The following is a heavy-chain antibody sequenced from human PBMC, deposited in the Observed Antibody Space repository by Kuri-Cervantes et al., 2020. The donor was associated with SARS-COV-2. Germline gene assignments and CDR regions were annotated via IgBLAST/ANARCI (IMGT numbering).Heavy chain of an antibody. J-gene: IGHJ3*02. CDR1: GGSISSSSYY. Sequence: ESLKISRTVSGGSISSSSYYWGWIRQPPGKGLEWIGSIYYSGSTYYNPSLKSRVTISVDTSKNQFSLKLSSVTAADTAVYYCARDVVTGNRVGPTSDAFDIWGQGTMVTVSS. D-gene: IGHD1-20*01. V-gene: IGHV4-39*07. CDR3: ARDVVTGNRVGPTSDAFDI. CDR2: IYYSGST.